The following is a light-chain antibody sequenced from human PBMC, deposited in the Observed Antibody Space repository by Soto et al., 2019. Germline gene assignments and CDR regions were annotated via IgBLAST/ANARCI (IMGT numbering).Light chain of an antibody. CDR1: SSNIGNNY. CDR3: GTWASSLSAVV. J-gene: IGLJ2*01. Sequence: QSVLTQPPSLSTAPGQKVTISCSGSSSNIGNNYVSWYQQLPGTAPKLLIYDNNKRPSGIPDRFSGSKSGTSATLGITGLQTGDEPDYYCGTWASSLSAVVFGGGTKLTVL. V-gene: IGLV1-51*01. CDR2: DNN.